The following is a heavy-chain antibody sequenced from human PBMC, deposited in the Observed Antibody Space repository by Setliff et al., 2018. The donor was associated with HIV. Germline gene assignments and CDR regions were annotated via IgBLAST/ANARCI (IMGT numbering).Heavy chain of an antibody. J-gene: IGHJ4*02. V-gene: IGHV4-59*03. CDR1: GDSITGHY. CDR3: APRHHKYGFL. D-gene: IGHD3-10*01. CDR2: IFYTGST. Sequence: SETLSLTCTVSGDSITGHYWNWIRQPPGKGLEWIGYIFYTGSTNYNPSLKSRVTISVDTSKKQFFLKLSSVTAADTAVYYCAPRHHKYGFLWGQGTLVTVSS.